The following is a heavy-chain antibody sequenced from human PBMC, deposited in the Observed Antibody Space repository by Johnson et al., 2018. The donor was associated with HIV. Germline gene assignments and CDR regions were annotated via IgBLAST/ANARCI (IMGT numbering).Heavy chain of an antibody. V-gene: IGHV3-23*04. CDR3: ARAGRPYDFWGGYYSGDAFDI. CDR2: VTGTGGDT. D-gene: IGHD3-3*01. J-gene: IGHJ3*02. CDR1: GFTFSSYG. Sequence: VQLVESGGGLVQPGGSLRLSCAASGFTFSSYGMSWVRQAPGKGLEWVSGVTGTGGDTYYAESVKGRFTISRDDSKNTAYLQMNSLKTEDTAVYYCARAGRPYDFWGGYYSGDAFDIWGQGTMVTVSS.